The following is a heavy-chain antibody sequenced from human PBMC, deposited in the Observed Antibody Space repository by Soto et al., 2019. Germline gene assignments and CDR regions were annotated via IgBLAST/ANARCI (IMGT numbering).Heavy chain of an antibody. D-gene: IGHD3-3*01. CDR1: GDSVSSNSAA. J-gene: IGHJ6*02. CDR2: TYYRSKWYN. CDR3: ARATTIRFLEWSSPPHGMDV. V-gene: IGHV6-1*01. Sequence: PSQTLSLTCAISGDSVSSNSAAWNWIRQSPSRGLEWLGRTYYRSKWYNDYAVSVKSRITISPDTSKNQFSLQLNSVTPEDTAVYYFARATTIRFLEWSSPPHGMDVWGQGTTVTVSS.